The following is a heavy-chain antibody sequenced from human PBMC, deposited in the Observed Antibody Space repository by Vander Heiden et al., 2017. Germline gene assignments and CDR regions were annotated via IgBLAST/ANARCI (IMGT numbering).Heavy chain of an antibody. D-gene: IGHD2-15*01. CDR1: GFTFSSYS. CDR3: ARDGVVAASGAFDI. J-gene: IGHJ3*02. CDR2: ISSSSSYI. Sequence: EVQLVESGGGLVKPGGSLRLSCAASGFTFSSYSMNWVRQAPGKGLEWVSSISSSSSYIYYADAGKGRFTISRDNAKNSLYLQMNSMRDEDTAVYYCARDGVVAASGAFDIWGQGKMVTVS. V-gene: IGHV3-21*01.